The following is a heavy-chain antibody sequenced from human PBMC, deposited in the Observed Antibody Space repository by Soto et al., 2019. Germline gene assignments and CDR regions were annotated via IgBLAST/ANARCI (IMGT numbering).Heavy chain of an antibody. CDR2: ISSSSSTI. CDR1: GFTFSSYS. Sequence: EVQLVESGGGLVQPGGSLRLSCAASGFTFSSYSMNWVRQAPGKGLEWVSYISSSSSTIYYADSVKGRFTISRDNAKNSFHLQINIMRDETTAEYYCAKEYSSSWYDYWGQGTLVTVSS. V-gene: IGHV3-48*02. CDR3: AKEYSSSWYDY. J-gene: IGHJ4*02. D-gene: IGHD6-13*01.